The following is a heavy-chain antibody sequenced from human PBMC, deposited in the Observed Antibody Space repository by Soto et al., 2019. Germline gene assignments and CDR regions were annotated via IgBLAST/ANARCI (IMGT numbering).Heavy chain of an antibody. V-gene: IGHV3-43*02. CDR1: GFTFDDYA. D-gene: IGHD6-6*01. CDR3: AKNSTRSSNAFDI. J-gene: IGHJ3*02. Sequence: GGSLRLSCAASGFTFDDYAMHWVRQAPGKGLEWVSLISGDGGSKYYADSVKGRFTISRDNRKNSLYLQMNSLRTEDTAMYFCAKNSTRSSNAFDIWGQGTMVTVSS. CDR2: ISGDGGSK.